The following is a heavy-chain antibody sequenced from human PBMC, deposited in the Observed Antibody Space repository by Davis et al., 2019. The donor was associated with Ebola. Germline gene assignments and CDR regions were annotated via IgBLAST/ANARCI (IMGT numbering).Heavy chain of an antibody. D-gene: IGHD1-7*01. CDR3: ARIGGLTRGWNLAFDI. CDR1: GFSLNNARMG. CDR2: IFSRDER. J-gene: IGHJ3*02. Sequence: SGPTLVKPTETLTLTCTVSGFSLNNARMGVAWIRQPPGKALEWLAHIFSRDERSYKASLKSRLTISKDTFKSQVVLIMTNMDPVDTATYYCARIGGLTRGWNLAFDIWGQGTTVTVSS. V-gene: IGHV2-26*01.